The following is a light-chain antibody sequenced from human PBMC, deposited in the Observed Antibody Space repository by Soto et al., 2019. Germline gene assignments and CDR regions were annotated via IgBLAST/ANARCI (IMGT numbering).Light chain of an antibody. CDR3: QQYGSSPPET. CDR1: PRVSSSY. CDR2: GAS. J-gene: IGKJ1*01. Sequence: IVLTQSPDPLSLSAGERETLSCMAKPRVSSSYLAWYQQKPGQAPRLLIYGASSRATGIPDRFSGSGSGTDFTLTISRLEPEDFAVYYCQQYGSSPPETFGQGTKVDIK. V-gene: IGKV3-20*01.